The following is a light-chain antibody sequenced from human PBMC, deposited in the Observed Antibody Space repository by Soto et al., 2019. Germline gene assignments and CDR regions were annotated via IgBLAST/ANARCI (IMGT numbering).Light chain of an antibody. Sequence: EIVLTQSPATLSLSPVERATLSCRASQSINRHLAWYRQKPGQAPRLLIYDASNRATGIPARFSGSGSGTDFTLTISSLEPEDFGVYYCQQRSNWPPVTFGGGTKVDI. CDR2: DAS. CDR3: QQRSNWPPVT. J-gene: IGKJ4*01. V-gene: IGKV3-11*01. CDR1: QSINRH.